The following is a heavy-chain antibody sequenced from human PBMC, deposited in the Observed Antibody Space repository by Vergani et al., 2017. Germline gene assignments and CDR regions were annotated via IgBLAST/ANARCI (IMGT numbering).Heavy chain of an antibody. CDR3: SRLRIGVVTAGYFDL. CDR2: INHSGST. J-gene: IGHJ2*01. D-gene: IGHD2-21*02. CDR1: GGFFSGYY. Sequence: QVQLQQWGAGLLKPSETLSLTCAVYGGFFSGYYWSWIRQPPGKGLEWIGEINHSGSTNYNPCLKSRVTISVDTSKNQFSLELSSVTAADTAVYYCSRLRIGVVTAGYFDLWGRGTLVTVSS. V-gene: IGHV4-34*01.